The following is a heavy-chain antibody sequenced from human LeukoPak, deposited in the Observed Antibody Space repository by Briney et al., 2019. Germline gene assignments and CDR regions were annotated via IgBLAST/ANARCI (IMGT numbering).Heavy chain of an antibody. Sequence: SETLSLTCTVSGGLISGYFWSWIRQRPGKGLEWIGYIYYSGSTDYNPSLKSRVTISVDTSKNQFSLKLSSVTAADTAVYYCARAIAYREFPFDYWGQGTLVTVSS. V-gene: IGHV4-59*08. CDR1: GGLISGYF. J-gene: IGHJ4*02. D-gene: IGHD3-10*01. CDR3: ARAIAYREFPFDY. CDR2: IYYSGST.